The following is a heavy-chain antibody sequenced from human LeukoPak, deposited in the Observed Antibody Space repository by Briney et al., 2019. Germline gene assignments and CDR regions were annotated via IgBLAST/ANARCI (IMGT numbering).Heavy chain of an antibody. D-gene: IGHD2-2*01. Sequence: ASVKVSCKASGYTFTSYGISWVRQAPGQGLEWMGWINPNSGDTNYAQEFQGRVTMTRDTSISTAYMELSRLRSDDTAVYYCARSLCSSTSCYFSLFDYWGQGTLVTVSS. CDR1: GYTFTSYG. V-gene: IGHV1-2*02. J-gene: IGHJ4*02. CDR3: ARSLCSSTSCYFSLFDY. CDR2: INPNSGDT.